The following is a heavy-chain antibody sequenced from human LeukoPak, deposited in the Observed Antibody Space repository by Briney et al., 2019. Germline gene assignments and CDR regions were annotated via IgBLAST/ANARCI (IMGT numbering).Heavy chain of an antibody. D-gene: IGHD1-26*01. V-gene: IGHV3-49*04. Sequence: GGSLRLSCTASGFTFGDYAMSWVRQAPGKGLEWVGFIRSKAYGGTTEYAASVKGRFTISRDDFKSIAYLQMNSLKTEDTAVYYCTSASGSYLAEYFQHWGQGTLVTVSS. CDR1: GFTFGDYA. J-gene: IGHJ1*01. CDR2: IRSKAYGGTT. CDR3: TSASGSYLAEYFQH.